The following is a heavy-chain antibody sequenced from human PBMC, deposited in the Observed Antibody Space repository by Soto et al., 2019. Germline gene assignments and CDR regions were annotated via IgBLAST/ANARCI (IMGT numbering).Heavy chain of an antibody. V-gene: IGHV3-66*01. J-gene: IGHJ6*03. Sequence: GGSLRLSCAASGFTVSSNYMSWVRQAPGKGLEWVSVIYSGGSTSYADSVKGRFTISRDNSKNTPYLQMNSLRAEDTAVYYCASDPSEAKPYYYYYMGVWGKGPSVTVS. CDR2: IYSGGST. CDR1: GFTVSSNY. CDR3: ASDPSEAKPYYYYYMGV.